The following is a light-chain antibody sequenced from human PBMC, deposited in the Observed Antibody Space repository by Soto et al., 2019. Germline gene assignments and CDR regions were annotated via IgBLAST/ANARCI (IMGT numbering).Light chain of an antibody. CDR1: QSVSSN. CDR2: GAS. CDR3: QQYNNWLIT. V-gene: IGKV3-15*01. J-gene: IGKJ5*01. Sequence: EIVMTQSPATLSVSPGERATLSCRASQSVSSNLAWYQQKPGQAPRLLIYGASTRATGIRARFSGSGSGTEFTLAISSLQSEDCAVYYCQQYNNWLITCGQGTRLEIK.